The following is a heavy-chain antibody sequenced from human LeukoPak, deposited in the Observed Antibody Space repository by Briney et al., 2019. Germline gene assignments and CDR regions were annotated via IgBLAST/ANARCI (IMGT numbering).Heavy chain of an antibody. CDR1: GGGFRSYA. CDR2: IIPIFGEA. CDR3: AGGGAASKEINYFDY. D-gene: IGHD6-13*01. J-gene: IGHJ4*02. V-gene: IGHV1-69*05. Sequence: SVPVSCKASGGGFRSYAISWVRQAAGQGLDWMGGIIPIFGEANYAHKLQGRVTLTTDESTRTAYMELGSLRSEDTAVDYRAGGGAASKEINYFDYWGQGTLVTVSS.